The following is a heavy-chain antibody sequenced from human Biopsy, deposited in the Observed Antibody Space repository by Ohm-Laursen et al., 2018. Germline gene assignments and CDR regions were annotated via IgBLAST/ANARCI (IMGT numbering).Heavy chain of an antibody. CDR3: ARLTGDPSY. Sequence: GTLSLTCTVSGGSIKSYYWNWIRQSPGKGLEWIGFIYYTGHTNYNPSLESRATISVDTSKNQFSLKVISVTAADTAVYYCARLTGDPSYWGQGILVTVSS. CDR1: GGSIKSYY. V-gene: IGHV4-59*01. CDR2: IYYTGHT. J-gene: IGHJ4*02. D-gene: IGHD7-27*01.